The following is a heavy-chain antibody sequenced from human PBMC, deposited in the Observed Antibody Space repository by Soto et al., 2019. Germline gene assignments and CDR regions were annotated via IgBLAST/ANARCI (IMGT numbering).Heavy chain of an antibody. V-gene: IGHV3-48*01. CDR2: ISSSGSTI. Sequence: GGSLRLSCAASGFTFSSYSMNWVRQAPGKGLEWVSYISSSGSTIYYADSVKGRFTISRDNAKNSLYLQMNSLRAEDTAVYYCARAPYSSSWLFDYWGQGTLVTVSS. D-gene: IGHD6-13*01. J-gene: IGHJ4*02. CDR1: GFTFSSYS. CDR3: ARAPYSSSWLFDY.